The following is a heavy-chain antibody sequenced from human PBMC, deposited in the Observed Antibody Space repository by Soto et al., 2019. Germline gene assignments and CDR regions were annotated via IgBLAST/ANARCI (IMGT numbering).Heavy chain of an antibody. CDR1: RGTFSNYA. J-gene: IGHJ3*02. V-gene: IGHV1-69*12. D-gene: IGHD5-12*01. Sequence: QVHLVQSGAEVKKPGSSVKVSCKASRGTFSNYAINWVRQAPGQGLEWMGGIIPIFGTAYYAQKFQGRVKLTADEYTSPVYIELSRPTSQDTAVFHSARVPTGDGYVPEAVDMWGQGKMVSVSS. CDR3: ARVPTGDGYVPEAVDM. CDR2: IIPIFGTA.